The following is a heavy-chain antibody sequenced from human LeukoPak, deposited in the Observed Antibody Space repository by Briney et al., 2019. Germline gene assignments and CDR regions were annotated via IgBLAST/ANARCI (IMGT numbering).Heavy chain of an antibody. D-gene: IGHD2-8*01. V-gene: IGHV3-21*01. CDR2: ISSSSSYI. CDR3: ARDFRNDILLMN. Sequence: GGSLRLSCAASGFTFSSYSMNWVRQAPGKGLEWVSSISSSSSYIYYADSVKGRFTISRDNAKNSLYLQMNSLRAEDTAVYYCARDFRNDILLMNWGQGTLVTVSS. J-gene: IGHJ4*02. CDR1: GFTFSSYS.